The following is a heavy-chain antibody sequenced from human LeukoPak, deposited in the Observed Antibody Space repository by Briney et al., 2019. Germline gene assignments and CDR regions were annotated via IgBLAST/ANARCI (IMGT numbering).Heavy chain of an antibody. D-gene: IGHD3/OR15-3a*01. Sequence: PRGSLRHSCAASGFTFNSYAMSWVRQAPGKGLEWVSIINNNGDTTNYADSVKGRVTISRDNSKNTLYLQMNSLRAEDTAIYYCAKDPPLGLGRHYFDYWGQGTLVTVSS. CDR1: GFTFNSYA. CDR3: AKDPPLGLGRHYFDY. J-gene: IGHJ4*02. V-gene: IGHV3-23*01. CDR2: INNNGDTT.